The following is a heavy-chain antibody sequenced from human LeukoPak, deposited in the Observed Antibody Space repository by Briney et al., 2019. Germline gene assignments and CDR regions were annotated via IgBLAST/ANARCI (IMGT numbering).Heavy chain of an antibody. V-gene: IGHV3-11*01. CDR2: ISSSGSTI. D-gene: IGHD3-16*01. CDR3: ARVFGATVNDAFDI. Sequence: PGGSLRLSCAASGFTFSDYYMSWIRQAPGKGLEWVSYISSSGSTIYYADSVKGRFTISRDNAKNSLYLQMNSLRAEDTAVYYCARVFGATVNDAFDIWGQGTMVTVSS. J-gene: IGHJ3*02. CDR1: GFTFSDYY.